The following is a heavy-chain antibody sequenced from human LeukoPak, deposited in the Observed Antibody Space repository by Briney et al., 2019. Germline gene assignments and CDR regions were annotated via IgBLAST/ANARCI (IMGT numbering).Heavy chain of an antibody. Sequence: GGSLRLSCAASGFTVSSNYMSWVRQAPGKGLEWVSVIHSGGSTYYADSVKGRFTISRDNSKNTLYLQMNSLRAEDTAVYYCAGGPYYYDSSGSGPVNQHWGQGTLVTVSS. CDR3: AGGPYYYDSSGSGPVNQH. D-gene: IGHD3-22*01. V-gene: IGHV3-53*01. CDR2: IHSGGST. J-gene: IGHJ1*01. CDR1: GFTVSSNY.